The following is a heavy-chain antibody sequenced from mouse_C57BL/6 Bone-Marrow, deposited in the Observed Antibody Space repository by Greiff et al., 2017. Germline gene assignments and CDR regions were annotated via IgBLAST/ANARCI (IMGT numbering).Heavy chain of an antibody. CDR3: ARAYGSSSYFDD. Sequence: VQLQQSGAELVRPGTSVKVSCKASGYAFTNYLIEWVKQRPGQGLEWIGVINPGSGGTNYNEKFKGKATLTADKSSSTAYMQLSSLTSEDSAVYFCARAYGSSSYFDDWGQGTTLTVSS. V-gene: IGHV1-54*01. J-gene: IGHJ2*01. CDR2: INPGSGGT. CDR1: GYAFTNYL. D-gene: IGHD1-1*01.